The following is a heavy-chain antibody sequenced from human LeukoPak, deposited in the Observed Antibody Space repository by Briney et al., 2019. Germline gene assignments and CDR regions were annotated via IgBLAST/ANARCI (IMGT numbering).Heavy chain of an antibody. Sequence: PGGSLRLSCAASGFTFSDYEMNWVRQAPGKGLESVSRINTDGTVTTYADSVKGRFTVSRDNADNTMFLQMNSVRDEDTAVYYCATKQWLAPPPDSWGQGTPVTVSS. CDR1: GFTFSDYE. D-gene: IGHD6-19*01. J-gene: IGHJ4*02. CDR2: INTDGTVT. V-gene: IGHV3-74*01. CDR3: ATKQWLAPPPDS.